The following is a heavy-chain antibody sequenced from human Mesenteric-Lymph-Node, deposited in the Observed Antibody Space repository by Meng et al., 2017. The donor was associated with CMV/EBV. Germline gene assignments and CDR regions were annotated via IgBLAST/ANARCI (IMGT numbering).Heavy chain of an antibody. CDR1: GGSINSGGYY. J-gene: IGHJ6*02. D-gene: IGHD3/OR15-3a*01. Sequence: SETLSLTCIVSGGSINSGGYYWSWIRQRPGKGLEWIGYIYYSGTTSYNPSLASRVSISVDASKNQFSLKVKSVTAADTAVYYCATVWDFWTDIYSPHYGEDVWGQGTTVTVSS. V-gene: IGHV4-31*03. CDR3: ATVWDFWTDIYSPHYGEDV. CDR2: IYYSGTT.